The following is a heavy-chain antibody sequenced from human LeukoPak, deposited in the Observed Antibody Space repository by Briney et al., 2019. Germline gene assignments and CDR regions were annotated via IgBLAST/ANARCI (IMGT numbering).Heavy chain of an antibody. CDR2: IYYSGST. V-gene: IGHV4-39*07. J-gene: IGHJ5*02. D-gene: IGHD2-2*02. Sequence: PSETLSLTCTVSGGSISSSSYYWGWIRQPPGKGLEWIGSIYYSGSTNYNPSLKSRVTISVDTSKNQFSLKLSSVTAADTAVYYCARGHLREAHPWGAATAIIRGCWFDPWGQGTLVTVSS. CDR1: GGSISSSSYY. CDR3: ARGHLREAHPWGAATAIIRGCWFDP.